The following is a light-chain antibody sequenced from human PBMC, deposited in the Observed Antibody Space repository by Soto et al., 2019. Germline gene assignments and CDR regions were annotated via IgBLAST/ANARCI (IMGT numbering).Light chain of an antibody. V-gene: IGLV2-14*03. CDR3: SSYASGITLVL. J-gene: IGLJ2*01. CDR2: DVN. Sequence: QSALTQPASVSGSPGQSITISCTGTSRDVGAYNYVSWYQQVPGKAPKLIIYDVNNWPSGVSSRFSGSRSGNTASLTVSGLQAEDEADYYCSSYASGITLVLFGGGTKLTVL. CDR1: SRDVGAYNY.